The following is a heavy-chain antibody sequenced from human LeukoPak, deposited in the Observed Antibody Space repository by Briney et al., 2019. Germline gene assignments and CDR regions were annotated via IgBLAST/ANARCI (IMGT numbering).Heavy chain of an antibody. CDR3: ARAATTVTTEDAFDI. Sequence: TVMVSCKAAGSSFSSYGIGRVRQAPGQWLEWMGSSIPIFGTANYAQKFQGRVTLTADESTSTAYMELSSLRSEDTAVYYCARAATTVTTEDAFDIWGQGTMVTVSS. CDR2: SIPIFGTA. J-gene: IGHJ3*02. V-gene: IGHV1-69*15. D-gene: IGHD4-17*01. CDR1: GSSFSSYG.